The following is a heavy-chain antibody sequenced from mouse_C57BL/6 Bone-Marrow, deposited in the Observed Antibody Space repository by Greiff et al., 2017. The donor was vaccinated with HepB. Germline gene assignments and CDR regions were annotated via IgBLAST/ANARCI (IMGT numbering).Heavy chain of an antibody. V-gene: IGHV1-55*01. CDR2: IYPGSGST. CDR3: AREGVITTVVNAMDY. Sequence: QVQLKQPGAELVKPGASVKMSCKASGYTFTSYWITWVKQRPGQGLEWIGDIYPGSGSTNYNEKFKSKATLTVDTSSSTAYMQLSSLTSEDSAVYYCAREGVITTVVNAMDYWGQGTSVTVSS. J-gene: IGHJ4*01. CDR1: GYTFTSYW. D-gene: IGHD1-1*01.